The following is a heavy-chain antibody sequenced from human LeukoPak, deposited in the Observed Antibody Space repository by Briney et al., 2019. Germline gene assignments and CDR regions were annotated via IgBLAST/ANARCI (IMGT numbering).Heavy chain of an antibody. CDR1: GYSFTRDW. Sequence: GESLKISCKGSGYSFTRDWIAWVRQMPGKGLEWMGIIYLGDSDTRYSPSFQGQVTISADKSINTAYLQWSSLKASDTTMYYCVRHRNWNYDYWGQGTLVTVSS. V-gene: IGHV5-51*01. D-gene: IGHD1-1*01. CDR3: VRHRNWNYDY. CDR2: IYLGDSDT. J-gene: IGHJ4*02.